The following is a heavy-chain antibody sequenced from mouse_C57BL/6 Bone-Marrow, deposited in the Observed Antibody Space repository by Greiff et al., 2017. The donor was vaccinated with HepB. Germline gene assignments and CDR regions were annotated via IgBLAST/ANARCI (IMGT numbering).Heavy chain of an antibody. D-gene: IGHD2-5*01. Sequence: QVQLQQSGAELARPGASVKLSCKASGYTFTSYGISWVKQRTGQGLEWIGEIYPRSGNTYYNEKFKGKATLTADKSSSTAYMELRSLTSEDSAVYFCARLISSYSNYVRWYFDVWGTGTTVTVSS. J-gene: IGHJ1*03. CDR3: ARLISSYSNYVRWYFDV. CDR1: GYTFTSYG. V-gene: IGHV1-81*01. CDR2: IYPRSGNT.